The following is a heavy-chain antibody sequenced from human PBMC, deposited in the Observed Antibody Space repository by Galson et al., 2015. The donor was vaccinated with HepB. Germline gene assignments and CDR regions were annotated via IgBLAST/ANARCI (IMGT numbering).Heavy chain of an antibody. J-gene: IGHJ4*02. CDR1: GGTFSRYT. CDR3: ARSGAYYYDSSGYPPDY. Sequence: SVKVSCKASGGTFSRYTISWVRQAPGQGLEWMGGITPLFGTAKYAQKFQGRVTITADESTSTAYMELSSLRSEDTAVYYCARSGAYYYDSSGYPPDYWGQGTLVTVSS. V-gene: IGHV1-69*13. D-gene: IGHD3-22*01. CDR2: ITPLFGTA.